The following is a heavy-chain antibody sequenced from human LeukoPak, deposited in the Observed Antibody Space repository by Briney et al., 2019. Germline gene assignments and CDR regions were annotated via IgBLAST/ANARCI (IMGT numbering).Heavy chain of an antibody. D-gene: IGHD6-19*01. CDR3: ARLNAVAGNFDY. Sequence: PGGSLRLSCAASGFVFSSYWMHWVRQVPGKGLVWVSRINTDGSITNYADSVKGRFTISRDNSKNTLYLQMNSLRAEDTAVYYCARLNAVAGNFDYWGQGTLVTVSS. V-gene: IGHV3-74*01. CDR2: INTDGSIT. J-gene: IGHJ4*02. CDR1: GFVFSSYW.